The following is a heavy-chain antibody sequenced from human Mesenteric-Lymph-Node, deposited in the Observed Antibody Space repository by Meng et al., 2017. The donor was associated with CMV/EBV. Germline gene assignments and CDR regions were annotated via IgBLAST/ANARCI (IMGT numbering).Heavy chain of an antibody. D-gene: IGHD1-1*01. CDR2: IFHSGST. CDR3: ARERLYGMDV. CDR1: GYSISSSHY. Sequence: SETLSLTCTVSGYSISSSHYWGWIRQPPGKGLEWIGSIFHSGSTYYNPSLKSRVTISVDTSKNQFSVKLSSVTAADTAVYYCARERLYGMDVWGQGTSVTVSS. V-gene: IGHV4-38-2*02. J-gene: IGHJ6*02.